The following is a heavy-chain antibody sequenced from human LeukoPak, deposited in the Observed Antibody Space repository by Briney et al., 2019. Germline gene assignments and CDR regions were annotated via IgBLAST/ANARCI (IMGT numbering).Heavy chain of an antibody. CDR2: INPSGGST. D-gene: IGHD6-6*01. J-gene: IGHJ6*03. V-gene: IGHV1-46*01. CDR1: GYTFTSYY. CDR3: ARGADSSRAARPYYYYMDV. Sequence: EASVKVSCKASGYTFTSYYMHWVRQAPGQGPEWMGIINPSGGSTSYAQKFQGRVTMTRDTSTSTVYMELSSLRSEDTAVYYCARGADSSRAARPYYYYMDVWGKGTTVTVSS.